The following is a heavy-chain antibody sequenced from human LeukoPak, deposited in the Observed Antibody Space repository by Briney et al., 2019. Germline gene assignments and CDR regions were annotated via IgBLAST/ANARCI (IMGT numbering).Heavy chain of an antibody. CDR2: ISSSSSYI. CDR1: GFTFSSYS. CDR3: VREQTTITLYGMDV. D-gene: IGHD4-11*01. Sequence: GGSLRLSCAASGFTFSSYSMNWVRQAPGKGLEWVSSISSSSSYIYYADSVKGRFTISRDNAKNTLYQQMNSLRAEDTAVYYCVREQTTITLYGMDVWGQGTTVFVSS. V-gene: IGHV3-21*01. J-gene: IGHJ6*02.